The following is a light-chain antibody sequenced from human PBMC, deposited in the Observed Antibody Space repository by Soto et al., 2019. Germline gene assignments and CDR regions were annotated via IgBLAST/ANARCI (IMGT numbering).Light chain of an antibody. CDR3: QKRSDWPPIT. CDR2: DAS. V-gene: IGKV3-11*01. J-gene: IGKJ5*01. CDR1: QSISSY. Sequence: EIVLTQSPDTLSLSPGDRATLSCRASQSISSYLAWYQQKPGQSPRLLIYDASNRATGIPARFSGSGSGTDFTLTISSLEPEDFAVYYCQKRSDWPPITFGQGTRLEIK.